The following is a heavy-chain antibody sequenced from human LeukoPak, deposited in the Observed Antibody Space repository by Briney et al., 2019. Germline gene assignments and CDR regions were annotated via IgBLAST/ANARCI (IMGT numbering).Heavy chain of an antibody. V-gene: IGHV4-34*01. CDR1: GGSISSGGYS. Sequence: SETLSLTCAVSGGSISSGGYSWSWIRQPPGKGLEWIGEINHSGSTNYNPSLKSRVTISVDTSKNQFSLKLSSVTAADTAVYCCARGRRAMNYWGQGTLVTVSS. CDR3: ARGRRAMNY. D-gene: IGHD2-2*01. J-gene: IGHJ4*02. CDR2: INHSGST.